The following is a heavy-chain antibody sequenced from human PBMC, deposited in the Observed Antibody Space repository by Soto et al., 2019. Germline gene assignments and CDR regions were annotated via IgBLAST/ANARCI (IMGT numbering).Heavy chain of an antibody. J-gene: IGHJ4*02. CDR3: AREREGEGTTFNYFDY. V-gene: IGHV4-34*01. CDR1: GGSFSGYY. Sequence: PSETLSLTCAVYGGSFSGYYWSWIRQPPGKGLEWIGEINHSGSTNYNPSLKSRVTISVDTSKNQSSLKLSSVTAADTAVYYCAREREGEGTTFNYFDYWGQGTLVTVSS. CDR2: INHSGST. D-gene: IGHD1-7*01.